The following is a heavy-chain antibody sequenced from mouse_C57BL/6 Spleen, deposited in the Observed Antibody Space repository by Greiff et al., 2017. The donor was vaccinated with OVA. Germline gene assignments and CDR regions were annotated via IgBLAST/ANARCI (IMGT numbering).Heavy chain of an antibody. V-gene: IGHV1-18*01. Sequence: EVQLQQSGPELVKPGASVKIPCKASGYTFTDYNMDWVKQSHGKSLEWIGDINPNNGGTIYNQKFKGKATLTVDKSSSTAYMELRSLTSEDTAVYYCARWSTTAYAMDYWGQGTSVTVSA. CDR2: INPNNGGT. CDR3: ARWSTTAYAMDY. CDR1: GYTFTDYN. J-gene: IGHJ4*01. D-gene: IGHD1-2*01.